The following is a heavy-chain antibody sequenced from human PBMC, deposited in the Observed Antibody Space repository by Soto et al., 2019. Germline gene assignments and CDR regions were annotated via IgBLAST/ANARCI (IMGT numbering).Heavy chain of an antibody. Sequence: QVQLVESGGGVVQPGRSLRLSCAASGFTFSSYAMHWVRQAPGKGLEWVAVISYDGSNKYYADSVKGRFTISRDNSKNTLYLQMNSLRAEDTAVYYCARGRVYSSGSVFYYFDYWGQGTLVTVSS. D-gene: IGHD6-19*01. CDR1: GFTFSSYA. J-gene: IGHJ4*02. CDR3: ARGRVYSSGSVFYYFDY. V-gene: IGHV3-30-3*01. CDR2: ISYDGSNK.